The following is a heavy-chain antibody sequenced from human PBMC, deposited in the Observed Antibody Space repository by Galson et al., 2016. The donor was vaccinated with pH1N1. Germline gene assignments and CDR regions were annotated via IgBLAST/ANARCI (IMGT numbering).Heavy chain of an antibody. D-gene: IGHD3-3*01. V-gene: IGHV1-8*01. CDR1: GYTLTSYD. Sequence: SVKVSCKASGYTLTSYDINWVRQATGQGLEWMGWMNPNNGNADYAPKFQGRVTLTRNASINTAYMELSSLTSEDTAVYFCARESLEWLIISGDRVELNWFDPWGQGTLVTVSS. CDR3: ARESLEWLIISGDRVELNWFDP. J-gene: IGHJ5*02. CDR2: MNPNNGNA.